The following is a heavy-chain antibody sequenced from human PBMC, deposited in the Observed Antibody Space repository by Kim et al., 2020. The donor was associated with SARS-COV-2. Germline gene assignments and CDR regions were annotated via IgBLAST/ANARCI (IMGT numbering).Heavy chain of an antibody. Sequence: GGSLRLSCAASGFTFSSYSMNWVRQAPGKGLEWVSSISSSRGNIYYADSVKGRFTISRDNSKNSLYLQMNSLRAEDTAVYYCARESYGYGCCDYFFYYG. D-gene: IGHD5-18*01. CDR3: ARESYGYGCCDYFFYYG. CDR1: GFTFSSYS. V-gene: IGHV3-21*01. J-gene: IGHJ6*01. CDR2: ISSSRGNI.